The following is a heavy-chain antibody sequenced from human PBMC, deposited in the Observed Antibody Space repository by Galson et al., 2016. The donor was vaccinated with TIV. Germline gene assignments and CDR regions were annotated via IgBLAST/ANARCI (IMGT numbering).Heavy chain of an antibody. CDR2: IIPILNIA. CDR3: ARGPAENY. CDR1: GDTFSNYA. J-gene: IGHJ4*02. Sequence: SVKVSCKASGDTFSNYAISWVRQAPGQGLEWMGRIIPILNIANYAQEFQGRVTITADESTSTAYMALNSLRSDDTAVYYCARGPAENYWGQGTLVTVSP. V-gene: IGHV1-69*04.